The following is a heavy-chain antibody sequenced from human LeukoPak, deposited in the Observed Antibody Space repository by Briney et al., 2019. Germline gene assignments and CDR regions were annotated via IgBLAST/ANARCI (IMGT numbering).Heavy chain of an antibody. V-gene: IGHV3-7*01. D-gene: IGHD6-19*01. CDR2: IKQDGSEK. CDR3: ARVQGSSGPGIFEY. Sequence: GGSLRPSCAASGFTFSNYWMSWVRQAPGKGLEWVANIKQDGSEKFYVDSAKGRLTISRDNAKNSLYLQMNSLRVEDTAVYYCARVQGSSGPGIFEYWGQGTLVTVSS. CDR1: GFTFSNYW. J-gene: IGHJ4*02.